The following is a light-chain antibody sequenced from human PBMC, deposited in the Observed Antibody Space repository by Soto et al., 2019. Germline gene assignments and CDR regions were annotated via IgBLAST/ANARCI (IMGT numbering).Light chain of an antibody. CDR1: SRHSSYI. CDR3: ETWDSNTPLV. J-gene: IGLJ3*02. V-gene: IGLV4-60*02. Sequence: QSVLTQSSSASASLGSSVKLTCTLSSRHSSYIIAWHQQQPGKAPRYLMKLEGSGSYNKGSGVPDRCSGSSSGADRYLTISNLQFEDEADYYCETWDSNTPLVFGGGTKLTVL. CDR2: LEGSGSY.